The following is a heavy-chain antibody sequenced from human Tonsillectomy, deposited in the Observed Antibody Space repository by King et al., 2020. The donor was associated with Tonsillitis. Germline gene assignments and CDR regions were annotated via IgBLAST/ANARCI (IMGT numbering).Heavy chain of an antibody. V-gene: IGHV1-3*01. D-gene: IGHD6-6*01. J-gene: IGHJ1*01. CDR3: AGVATLEYRSSPSYFQH. CDR1: GYTFTSYA. CDR2: INAGSGNT. Sequence: QLVQSGAEVKRPGASVKVSCKASGYTFTSYALHWVRQAPGQRLEWLGWINAGSGNTKYSQKFQGRVTITRDTSASTAFMELSSLRSEDTAVYHCAGVATLEYRSSPSYFQHWGQGTLVTVSS.